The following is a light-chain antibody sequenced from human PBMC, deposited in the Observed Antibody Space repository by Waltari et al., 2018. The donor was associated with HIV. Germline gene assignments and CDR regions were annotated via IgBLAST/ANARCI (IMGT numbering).Light chain of an antibody. CDR3: HVWDNSRDHVV. CDR2: YDS. CDR1: KIGSQS. J-gene: IGLJ2*01. Sequence: SYVLTQPPSVSVAPGQTARITCGGNKIGSQSVHWSQQKPGQAPVLVIYYDSDRPSEIPERFSGSNSGNTATLTISRVEAGDEADYYCHVWDNSRDHVVFGGGTKLTVL. V-gene: IGLV3-21*04.